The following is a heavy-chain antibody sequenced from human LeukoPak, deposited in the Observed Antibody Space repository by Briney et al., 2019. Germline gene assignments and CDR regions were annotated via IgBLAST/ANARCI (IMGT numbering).Heavy chain of an antibody. CDR2: ISSSSSYI. CDR1: GFTFSSYS. Sequence: PGGSLRLSCAASGFTFSSYSMNWVRQAPGKGLEWVSSISSSSSYIYYADSVKGRFTISRDNAKNSLYLQMNSLRAEDTAVYYCARLTVAGTRGVINWFDPWGQGTLVTVSS. D-gene: IGHD6-19*01. J-gene: IGHJ5*02. CDR3: ARLTVAGTRGVINWFDP. V-gene: IGHV3-21*01.